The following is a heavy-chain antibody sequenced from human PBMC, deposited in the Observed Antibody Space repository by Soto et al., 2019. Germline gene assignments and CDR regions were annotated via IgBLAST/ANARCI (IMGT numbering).Heavy chain of an antibody. CDR3: VRDRLNWFDP. CDR2: IYTTGSS. V-gene: IGHV4-4*07. J-gene: IGHJ5*02. Sequence: SETLSLTCNVSGASVNVYYWSWIRQSAGKGLEWIGRIYTTGSSNYNPSLKSRVSMSVDTSKNRVSLKLTSATAADTAVYFCVRDRLNWFDPWGQGTLVTVSS. CDR1: GASVNVYY.